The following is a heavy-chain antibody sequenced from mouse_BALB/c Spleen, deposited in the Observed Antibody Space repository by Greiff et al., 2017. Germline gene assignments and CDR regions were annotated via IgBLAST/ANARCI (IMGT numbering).Heavy chain of an antibody. J-gene: IGHJ1*01. CDR1: GYTFTSYW. D-gene: IGHD1-1*01. V-gene: IGHV1S22*01. Sequence: LQQPGSELVRPGASVKLSCKASGYTFTSYWMHWVKQRPGQGLEWIGNIYPGSGSTNYDEKFKSKATLTVDTSSSTAYMQLSSLTSEDSAVYYCTRHITTVVARYFDVWGAGTTVTVSS. CDR3: TRHITTVVARYFDV. CDR2: IYPGSGST.